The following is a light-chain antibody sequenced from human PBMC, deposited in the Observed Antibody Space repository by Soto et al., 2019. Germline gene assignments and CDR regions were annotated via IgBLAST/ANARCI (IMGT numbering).Light chain of an antibody. Sequence: EIVLTQSPGTLSLSPGERATLSCRASERLSSVYLAWYQQRPGQPPRLLIYGASNRATGIPDRFSGSGSGTDFTLIINRLEPEDVAIYYYQQYCGCPRCTFGQGTRLEIK. J-gene: IGKJ5*01. CDR2: GAS. CDR1: ERLSSVY. CDR3: QQYCGCPRCT. V-gene: IGKV3-20*01.